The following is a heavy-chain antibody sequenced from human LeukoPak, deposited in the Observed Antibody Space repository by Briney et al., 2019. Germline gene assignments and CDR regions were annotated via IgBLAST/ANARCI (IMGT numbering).Heavy chain of an antibody. CDR2: INAGNGNT. V-gene: IGHV1-3*01. D-gene: IGHD3-10*01. Sequence: ASVKVSCKASGFTFTSYAMHWVRQAPGQRLEWMGWINAGNGNTKYSQKFQGRVTITRDTSASTAYMELSSLRSEDTAVYYCARGSPYGSGSYYIYWGQGTLVTVSS. J-gene: IGHJ4*02. CDR3: ARGSPYGSGSYYIY. CDR1: GFTFTSYA.